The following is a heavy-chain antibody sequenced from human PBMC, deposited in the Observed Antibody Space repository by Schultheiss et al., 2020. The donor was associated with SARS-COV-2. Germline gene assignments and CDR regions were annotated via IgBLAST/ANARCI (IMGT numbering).Heavy chain of an antibody. CDR3: ARGPHVVVVAATRNHVHHFDY. CDR1: RFIFADYA. V-gene: IGHV3-9*01. D-gene: IGHD2-15*01. CDR2: VSWNSGHI. Sequence: GGSLRLSCAASRFIFADYAMHWVRQAPEKGLEWVAGVSWNSGHIDYADSVKGRFTISRDNAKNSLYLQMNSLRAEDTAVYYCARGPHVVVVAATRNHVHHFDYWGQGTLVTVSS. J-gene: IGHJ4*02.